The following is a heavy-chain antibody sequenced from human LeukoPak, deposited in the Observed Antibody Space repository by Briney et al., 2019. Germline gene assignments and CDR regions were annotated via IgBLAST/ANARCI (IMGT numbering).Heavy chain of an antibody. J-gene: IGHJ5*02. CDR1: GYTFTSYG. D-gene: IGHD1-14*01. CDR3: ATDRSRFDP. V-gene: IGHV1-24*01. CDR2: FDPEDGET. Sequence: ASVKVSCKASGYTFTSYGISWVRQAPGQGLEWMGGFDPEDGETIYAQKFQGRVTMTEDTSTDTAYMELSSLRSEDTAVYYCATDRSRFDPWGQGTLVTVSS.